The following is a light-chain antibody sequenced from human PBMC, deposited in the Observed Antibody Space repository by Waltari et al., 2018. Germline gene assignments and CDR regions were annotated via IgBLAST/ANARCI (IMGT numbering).Light chain of an antibody. CDR2: KAS. Sequence: DIQMTQSPSSLSASVGDRVTITCRASQDIGTDLGWYQQHPGKAPKRLIYKASSFQSGVPSRFSGSGSGTDFTLTSSSLQPEDFATYVWLQHNGYPVTFGQGTRLEI. J-gene: IGKJ5*01. CDR1: QDIGTD. V-gene: IGKV1-17*01. CDR3: LQHNGYPVT.